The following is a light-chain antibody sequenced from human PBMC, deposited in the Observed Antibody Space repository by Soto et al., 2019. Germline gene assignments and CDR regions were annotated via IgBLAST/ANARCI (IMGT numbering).Light chain of an antibody. J-gene: IGKJ1*01. CDR1: QRISSW. V-gene: IGKV1-5*01. Sequence: DIQMTQSPSTLSASGGYSVTITFRASQRISSWLAWFQQKPGKAPKLLMYDASSLESGVPSRFSGSGSGTEFTLTISSLQPDDFATYYCQQYGTYLWTFGQGTKVDI. CDR3: QQYGTYLWT. CDR2: DAS.